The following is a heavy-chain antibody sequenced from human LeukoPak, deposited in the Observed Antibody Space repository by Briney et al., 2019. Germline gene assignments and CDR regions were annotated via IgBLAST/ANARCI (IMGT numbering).Heavy chain of an antibody. CDR2: ISGSRSTI. J-gene: IGHJ4*02. V-gene: IGHV3-48*03. CDR1: GFTFTNRD. CDR3: ARGFVGDLNCSGGSCSHYFDY. Sequence: PGGSLRLSCAASGFTFTNRDMNWVRQAPGTGLEWVSYISGSRSTIYYADSVKGRFTISRDNAKNSLYLQMNSLRAEDTAVYYCARGFVGDLNCSGGSCSHYFDYWGQGTLVTVSS. D-gene: IGHD2-15*01.